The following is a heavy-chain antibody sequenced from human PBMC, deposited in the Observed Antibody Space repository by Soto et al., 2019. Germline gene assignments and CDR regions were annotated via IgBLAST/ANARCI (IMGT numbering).Heavy chain of an antibody. J-gene: IGHJ4*02. D-gene: IGHD3-10*01. Sequence: QVQLVQSGAEVKKPGASVKVSCKASGYTFTSYYMHWVRQAPGQGLEWKGIINPSGGSTSYAQKFQGRVTMTRDTSTSTVYMELSSLRSEDTAVYYCARGADYYGSGSYLIDYWGQGTLVTVSS. CDR1: GYTFTSYY. CDR2: INPSGGST. V-gene: IGHV1-46*03. CDR3: ARGADYYGSGSYLIDY.